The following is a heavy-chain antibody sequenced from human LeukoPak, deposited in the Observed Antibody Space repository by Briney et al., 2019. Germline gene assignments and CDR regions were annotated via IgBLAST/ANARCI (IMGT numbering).Heavy chain of an antibody. V-gene: IGHV3-53*01. CDR1: GFTVSSNY. J-gene: IGHJ4*02. D-gene: IGHD3-16*01. CDR3: ARDSRGGGSYPDYFDY. CDR2: IYSGGST. Sequence: GGSLRLSCAASGFTVSSNYMSWVRQAPGKGLEWVSVIYSGGSTYYADSVKGRFTISRDNSKNTLYLQMNSLRAEDTAVYYCARDSRGGGSYPDYFDYWGQGTLVTVSS.